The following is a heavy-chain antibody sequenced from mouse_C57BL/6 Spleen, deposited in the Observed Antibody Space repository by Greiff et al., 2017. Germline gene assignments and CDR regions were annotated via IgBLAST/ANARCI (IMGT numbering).Heavy chain of an antibody. Sequence: VQLKESGAELVRPGTSVKMSCKASGYTFTNYWIGWAKQRPGHGLEWIGDIYPGGGYTNYNEKFKGKATLTADKSSSTAYMQFSSLTSEDSAIYYCERGGYGSSYGGYYAMDYWGQGTSVTVSS. V-gene: IGHV1-63*01. D-gene: IGHD1-1*01. CDR2: IYPGGGYT. CDR1: GYTFTNYW. J-gene: IGHJ4*01. CDR3: ERGGYGSSYGGYYAMDY.